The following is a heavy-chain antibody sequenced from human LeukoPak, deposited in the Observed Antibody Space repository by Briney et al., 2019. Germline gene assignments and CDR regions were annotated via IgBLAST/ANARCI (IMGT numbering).Heavy chain of an antibody. CDR3: ARLGTYWSNYYFEY. CDR2: IYPGDSDT. CDR1: GYSFTTYW. J-gene: IGHJ4*02. V-gene: IGHV5-51*01. D-gene: IGHD3-10*01. Sequence: GESLKISCQGSGYSFTTYWSGWVRQMPGKGLERLGIIYPGDSDTRYSPSFQGQVTIPADKSINTAYLQWSSLKASDTAMYYCARLGTYWSNYYFEYWGQGTLVTVSS.